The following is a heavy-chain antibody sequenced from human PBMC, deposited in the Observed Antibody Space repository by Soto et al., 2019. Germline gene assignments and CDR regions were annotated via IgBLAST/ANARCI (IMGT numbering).Heavy chain of an antibody. CDR1: GFIPSSYA. CDR2: ISGSGGAT. V-gene: IGHV3-23*01. Sequence: GGSPRLSCVVSGFIPSSYAMSWVRQAPGKGLEWVSGISGSGGATSYADSVKGRFTISRDNSKNTLYLQMNSLSAEDTAIYYCAKDTIMVSSSFNYFDFWGQGALVTVSS. D-gene: IGHD6-13*01. CDR3: AKDTIMVSSSFNYFDF. J-gene: IGHJ4*02.